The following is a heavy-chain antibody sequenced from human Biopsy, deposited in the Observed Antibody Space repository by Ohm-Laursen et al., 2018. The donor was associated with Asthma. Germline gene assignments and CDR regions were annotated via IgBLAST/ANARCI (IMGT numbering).Heavy chain of an antibody. Sequence: GTLSLTCTVSGDAMSTSGSYWGWIRQSPGKGLEWIGSIYYSGRTCYNPSLESRVTISADTSKNHFSLKVTSVPAADTAVYYCARAVSSSSYWYFDLWGRGDLVTVSS. CDR3: ARAVSSSSYWYFDL. CDR1: GDAMSTSGSY. V-gene: IGHV4-39*02. J-gene: IGHJ2*01. CDR2: IYYSGRT. D-gene: IGHD6-6*01.